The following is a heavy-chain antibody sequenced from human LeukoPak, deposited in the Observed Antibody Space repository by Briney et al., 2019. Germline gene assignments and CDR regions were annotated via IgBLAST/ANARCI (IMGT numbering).Heavy chain of an antibody. CDR2: IYYSGST. CDR1: GGSISSYY. J-gene: IGHJ4*02. Sequence: SETLSLTCTVSGGSISSYYWSWIRQPPGKGLEWIGYIYYSGSTNYNPSLKSRVTISVDTSKNQFSLKLSSVTAADTAVYYCARAGLDFWSGYLIDYWGQGTLVTVSS. CDR3: ARAGLDFWSGYLIDY. V-gene: IGHV4-59*01. D-gene: IGHD3-3*01.